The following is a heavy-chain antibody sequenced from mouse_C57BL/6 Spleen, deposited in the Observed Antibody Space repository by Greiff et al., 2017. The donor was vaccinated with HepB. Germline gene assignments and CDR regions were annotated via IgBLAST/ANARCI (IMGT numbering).Heavy chain of an antibody. V-gene: IGHV1-81*01. CDR3: ARGDYYGSEDYAMDY. D-gene: IGHD1-1*01. Sequence: QVQLQQSGAELARPGASVKLSCKASGYTFTSYGISWVKQRTGQGLEWIGEIYPRSGNTYYNEKFKGKATLTADKSSSTAYMELSSLTSEDSAVYVCARGDYYGSEDYAMDYWGQGTSVTVSS. CDR1: GYTFTSYG. J-gene: IGHJ4*01. CDR2: IYPRSGNT.